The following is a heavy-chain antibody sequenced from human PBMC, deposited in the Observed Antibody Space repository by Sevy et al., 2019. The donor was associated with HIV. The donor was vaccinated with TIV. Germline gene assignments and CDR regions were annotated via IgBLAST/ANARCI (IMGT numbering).Heavy chain of an antibody. CDR1: GFTFSNYA. V-gene: IGHV3-23*01. CDR2: ISASGGTT. Sequence: GGSLRLSCAASGFTFSNYAMSWVRQAPGKGLEWVSAISASGGTTFFADSVKGRFTISRDNSKNTMYLQMNSLRVEDTADYYCAKSPSSPGSSSTWATFDVWGQGTLVTVSS. D-gene: IGHD6-13*01. CDR3: AKSPSSPGSSSTWATFDV. J-gene: IGHJ4*02.